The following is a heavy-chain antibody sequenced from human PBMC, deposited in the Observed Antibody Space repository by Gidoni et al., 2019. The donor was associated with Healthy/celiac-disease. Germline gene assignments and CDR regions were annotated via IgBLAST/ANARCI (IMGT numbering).Heavy chain of an antibody. Sequence: QVQLVESGGGVVQPGRSLRLSCAASGFSFSTYGFHWVRQAPAKGLGWVAVISYDGSNRYYADSVKGRFTISRDDSKNTLYLEMSSLRAEDTAMYYCATLVVTATPDLDYWGQGTLVTVSS. CDR3: ATLVVTATPDLDY. V-gene: IGHV3-30*03. J-gene: IGHJ4*02. CDR2: ISYDGSNR. CDR1: GFSFSTYG. D-gene: IGHD2-21*02.